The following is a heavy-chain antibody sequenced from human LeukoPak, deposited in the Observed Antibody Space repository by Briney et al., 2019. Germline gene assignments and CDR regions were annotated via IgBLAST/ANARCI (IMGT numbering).Heavy chain of an antibody. D-gene: IGHD6-6*01. CDR1: GYSISRNYF. J-gene: IGHJ6*03. V-gene: IGHV4-38-2*01. CDR2: IYFSGST. CDR3: ARHPRGSSSPPYYMDV. Sequence: SETLSLTCAVSGYSISRNYFWGWIRQPPGKGLEWIGTIYFSGSTYYNPSLKSRVTISVDTSKNQFSLKLSSVTAADTAVYYCARHPRGSSSPPYYMDVWGKGTTVTVSS.